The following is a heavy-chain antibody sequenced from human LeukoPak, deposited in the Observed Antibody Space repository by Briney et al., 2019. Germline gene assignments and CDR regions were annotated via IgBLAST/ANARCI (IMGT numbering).Heavy chain of an antibody. D-gene: IGHD6-25*01. CDR3: ARQNSGARLNV. V-gene: IGHV4-59*08. CDR1: GDSMSSYY. J-gene: IGHJ6*02. Sequence: SKTLSLTCTVSGDSMSSYYWSWIRQPPGKGLEWIGHIYYSGSTDYNPSLKSRLTISVDTSKNQFSLQLSSVTAADTAVYFCARQNSGARLNVWGQGTTVTVSS. CDR2: IYYSGST.